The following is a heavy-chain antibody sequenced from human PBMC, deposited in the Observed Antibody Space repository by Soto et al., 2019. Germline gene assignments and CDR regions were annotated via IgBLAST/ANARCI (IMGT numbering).Heavy chain of an antibody. D-gene: IGHD5-12*01. V-gene: IGHV1-69*02. CDR1: GGTFSSYT. Sequence: QVQLVQSGAEVKKPGSSVKVSCKASGGTFSSYTISWVRQAPGQGLEWMGRIIPILGIANYAQKFQGRVTSTADQPTSPAYMELSSLRSEDTAVYYCAGDSGYDPSVSVWGQGTTVTVSS. CDR3: AGDSGYDPSVSV. J-gene: IGHJ6*02. CDR2: IIPILGIA.